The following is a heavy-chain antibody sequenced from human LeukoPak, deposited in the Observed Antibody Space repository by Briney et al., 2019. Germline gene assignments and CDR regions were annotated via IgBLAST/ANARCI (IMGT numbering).Heavy chain of an antibody. CDR2: IIPILGIA. D-gene: IGHD5-12*01. V-gene: IGHV1-69*02. Sequence: SGKVSCKADGGTFSSYSISWVRQAPGQGLEWMGRIIPILGIANYAQKCQGRVTITADKSTSTAYMELSRLRSEDTAVYYCARLGNEDIVATIDYGGQGTLVTVSS. J-gene: IGHJ4*02. CDR3: ARLGNEDIVATIDY. CDR1: GGTFSSYS.